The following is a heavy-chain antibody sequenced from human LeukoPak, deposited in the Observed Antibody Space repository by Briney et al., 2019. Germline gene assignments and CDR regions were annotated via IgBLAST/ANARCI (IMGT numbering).Heavy chain of an antibody. CDR2: ISGSGST. J-gene: IGHJ3*02. CDR3: ARGPYSYDSSGAFDI. CDR1: GDSISSGDYY. Sequence: SETLSLTCTVSGDSISSGDYYWSWLRQPAGQGLVWIGRISGSGSTNYNPSLKSRVTIAVDTSKNQFSLKLSSVTAADTAVYFWARGPYSYDSSGAFDIWGQGTMVTVSS. V-gene: IGHV4-61*02. D-gene: IGHD3-22*01.